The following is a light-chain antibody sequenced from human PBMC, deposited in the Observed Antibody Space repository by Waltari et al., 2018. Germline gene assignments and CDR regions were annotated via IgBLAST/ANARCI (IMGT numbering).Light chain of an antibody. CDR1: SSDVGGYNY. V-gene: IGLV2-11*01. J-gene: IGLJ3*02. CDR3: SSYAGNYTWM. CDR2: DVT. Sequence: QSALTQPRSVSGSPGQSVTISCTGTSSDVGGYNYVSWYQQPPGKVPKIMVYDVTKRPSWVPDRFSGSKSCYTASLTISGLQAEYEADYYCSSYAGNYTWMFGGGTKLTVL.